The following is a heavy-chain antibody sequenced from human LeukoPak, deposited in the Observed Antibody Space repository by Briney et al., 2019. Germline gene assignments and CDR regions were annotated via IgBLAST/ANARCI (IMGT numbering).Heavy chain of an antibody. V-gene: IGHV3-30*04. CDR2: ISSDGSNK. Sequence: ESGGSLRLSCAASGFTFNTYTLHWVRQVPGKGLEWVAVISSDGSNKYYADSVKGRFTISRDNSKNTLYLQMNSLRTEDTAVYYCAKDSSSGAYYYMDVWGKGTTVTISS. CDR3: AKDSSSGAYYYMDV. J-gene: IGHJ6*03. D-gene: IGHD3-10*01. CDR1: GFTFNTYT.